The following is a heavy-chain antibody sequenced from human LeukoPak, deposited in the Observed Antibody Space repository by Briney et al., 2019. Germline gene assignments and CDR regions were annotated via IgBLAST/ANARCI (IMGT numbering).Heavy chain of an antibody. J-gene: IGHJ6*03. CDR1: GFTLSRYS. CDR3: AKEGYSRGYYSYYYMDV. V-gene: IGHV3-21*01. CDR2: ISTSSSYI. Sequence: GGSLRLSCAASGFTLSRYSMNWVRQAPGKGLEWVSFISTSSSYIYYTDSVKGRFTISRDNAKSSLYLQMNSLRAEDTAVYYCAKEGYSRGYYSYYYMDVWGKGTTVTISS. D-gene: IGHD6-13*01.